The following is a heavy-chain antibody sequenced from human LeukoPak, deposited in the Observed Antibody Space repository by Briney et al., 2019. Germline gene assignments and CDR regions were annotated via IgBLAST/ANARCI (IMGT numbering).Heavy chain of an antibody. CDR1: GYTFTDYY. J-gene: IGHJ3*02. CDR2: INPNSGAT. CDR3: ARGEYESSGYRSEAFDI. V-gene: IGHV1-2*04. Sequence: ASVKVSCKSSGYTFTDYYLHWVRQAPRQGLEWMGWINPNSGATKYAQKFQGWVTMTRDTSISTAYMELGGLGSDVTAMYYCARGEYESSGYRSEAFDIWGQGTMVTASS. D-gene: IGHD3-22*01.